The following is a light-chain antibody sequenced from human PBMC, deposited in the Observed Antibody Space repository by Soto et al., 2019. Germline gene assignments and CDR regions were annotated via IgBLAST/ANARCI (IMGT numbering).Light chain of an antibody. Sequence: QTLLTQPASLSGSPGQSITISCTGTSSDVGGYRYVSWYQQFPDKAPKLMIYEVSNRPSGVSSRFSGSKSGNTASLTISGLQAEDEADYYCSSYTSSGPLVVFGGGTKVTVL. J-gene: IGLJ2*01. V-gene: IGLV2-14*01. CDR2: EVS. CDR3: SSYTSSGPLVV. CDR1: SSDVGGYRY.